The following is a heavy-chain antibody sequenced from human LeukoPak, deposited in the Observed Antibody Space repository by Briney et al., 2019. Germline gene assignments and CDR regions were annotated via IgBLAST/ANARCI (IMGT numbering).Heavy chain of an antibody. V-gene: IGHV1-8*01. CDR1: GYTFTSYD. CDR2: MNPNSGNT. D-gene: IGHD3-10*01. Sequence: ASVKVACKASGYTFTSYDINWVRQATGQGLEWMGWMNPNSGNTGYAQKFQGRVTMTRNTCISTAYMQLSSLRSEDTAVYYCARGGRMVRGVIIYHWFAPWGQPTLVSVSS. CDR3: ARGGRMVRGVIIYHWFAP. J-gene: IGHJ5*02.